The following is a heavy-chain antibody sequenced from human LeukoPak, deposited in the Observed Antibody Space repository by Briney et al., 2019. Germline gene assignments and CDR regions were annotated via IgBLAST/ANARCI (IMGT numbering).Heavy chain of an antibody. D-gene: IGHD1-26*01. V-gene: IGHV3-64*01. CDR1: GFTFTNYA. CDR3: RGVGGASDY. J-gene: IGHJ4*02. CDR2: ISSNGGST. Sequence: PGGSLRLSCAASGFTFTNYAMHWVRQAPGKGLEYVSAISSNGGSTYYANSVKGRFTISRDNSKNTLYLQVGSLRAEDMAVYYCRGVGGASDYWGQGTLVTVSS.